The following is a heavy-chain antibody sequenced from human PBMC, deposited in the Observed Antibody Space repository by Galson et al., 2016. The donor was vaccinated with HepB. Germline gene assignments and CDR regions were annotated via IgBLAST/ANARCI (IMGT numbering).Heavy chain of an antibody. J-gene: IGHJ4*02. CDR3: TKPTRGGGYSFLIES. Sequence: SLRLSCAASGFTFNFYAMHWVRQAPGKGLEWVAIISDDGSYKDYADSVKGRFTISRDNSKNTLYLKMDSLRPDDTALYYCTKPTRGGGYSFLIESWGQGTLVTVSS. V-gene: IGHV3-30*18. CDR2: ISDDGSYK. D-gene: IGHD1-26*01. CDR1: GFTFNFYA.